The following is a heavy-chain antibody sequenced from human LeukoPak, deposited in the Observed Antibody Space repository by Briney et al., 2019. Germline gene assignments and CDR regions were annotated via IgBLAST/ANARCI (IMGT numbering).Heavy chain of an antibody. CDR2: IRQDGSEK. V-gene: IGHV3-7*04. Sequence: GGSLRLSCAASGFTFSTFWMTWVRQAPGKGLEWVANIRQDGSEKDYVDSLEGRFTISRDNAKKSLFLQMNSLRVEDTAVYYCARDMRGDGFDIWGQGTMVTVSS. J-gene: IGHJ3*02. CDR1: GFTFSTFW. D-gene: IGHD2-2*01. CDR3: ARDMRGDGFDI.